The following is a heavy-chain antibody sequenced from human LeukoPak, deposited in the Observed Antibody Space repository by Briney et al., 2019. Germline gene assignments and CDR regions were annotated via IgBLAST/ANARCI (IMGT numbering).Heavy chain of an antibody. CDR1: GFTFSSYG. CDR2: IWYDGSNK. Sequence: GGSLRLSCAASGFTFSSYGMPWVRQAPGKGLEWVAVIWYDGSNKYYADSVKGRFTISRDNSKNTLYLQMNSLRAEDTAVYYCAKDTAMVTYRGYYYYGMDVWGKGTTVTVSS. D-gene: IGHD5-18*01. CDR3: AKDTAMVTYRGYYYYGMDV. V-gene: IGHV3-33*06. J-gene: IGHJ6*04.